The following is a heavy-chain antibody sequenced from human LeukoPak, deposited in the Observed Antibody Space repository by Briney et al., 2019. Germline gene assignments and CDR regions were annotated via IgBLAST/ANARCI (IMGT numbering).Heavy chain of an antibody. CDR1: GGSFIGYY. V-gene: IGHV4-34*01. D-gene: IGHD3-22*01. J-gene: IGHJ5*02. CDR3: APPPYYYEANGYSVA. Sequence: SETLSLTRAVYGGSFIGYYWSWIRQPPGKGLEWIGEINHSGSTNYNPYLKSRVTISVDTSKNQFSLKLSSVTAADTAVYYCAPPPYYYEANGYSVAWGQGTLVTVSS. CDR2: INHSGST.